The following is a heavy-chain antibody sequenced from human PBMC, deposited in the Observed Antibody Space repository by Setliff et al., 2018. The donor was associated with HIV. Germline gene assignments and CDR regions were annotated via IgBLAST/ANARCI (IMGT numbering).Heavy chain of an antibody. CDR3: ARQVSIPGVAVTPLDY. J-gene: IGHJ4*02. Sequence: SETLSLTCTVSGASMRDYYWTWIRQSPGKGLEWIGHIFHTGSATYNPSLRSRLTTSIDTSSGQFSLRLTSVTAADAAVYYCARQVSIPGVAVTPLDYWGQGSLVTAPQ. CDR2: IFHTGSA. V-gene: IGHV4-59*08. D-gene: IGHD3-3*01. CDR1: GASMRDYY.